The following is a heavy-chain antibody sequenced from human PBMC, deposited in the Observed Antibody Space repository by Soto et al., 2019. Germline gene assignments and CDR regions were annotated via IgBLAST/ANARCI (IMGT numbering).Heavy chain of an antibody. J-gene: IGHJ5*02. CDR2: INAHSGGT. CDR1: RLSFTGSY. Sequence: SAKVSCKASRLSFTGSYIHYLRQAPVQGLECLGWINAHSGGTEYAQKFQGRVTLTRDTSIATAYLTLSSLTADDTALYYCAKDLTRQFAYWLYPWAQGTWVTVS. V-gene: IGHV1-2*02. CDR3: AKDLTRQFAYWLYP. D-gene: IGHD3-16*01.